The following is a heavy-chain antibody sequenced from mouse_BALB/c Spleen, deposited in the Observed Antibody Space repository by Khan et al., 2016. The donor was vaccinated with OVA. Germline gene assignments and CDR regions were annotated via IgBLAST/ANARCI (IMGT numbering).Heavy chain of an antibody. CDR3: ARLGNS. D-gene: IGHD2-1*01. J-gene: IGHJ3*01. Sequence: EVELVESGGDLVKPGGSLKLSCAASGFTFSSYGMSWVRQTPDKRLEWVATTTSGGSYTYYPDSVKGRSTITRDNATNTLYLQMTSLKSEDTAMYYCARLGNSWGQGTLVTVSA. CDR1: GFTFSSYG. CDR2: TTSGGSYT. V-gene: IGHV5-6*01.